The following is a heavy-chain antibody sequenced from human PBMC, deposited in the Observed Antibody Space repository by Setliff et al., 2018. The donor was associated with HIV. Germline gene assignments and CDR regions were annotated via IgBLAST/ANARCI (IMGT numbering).Heavy chain of an antibody. V-gene: IGHV4-61*09. D-gene: IGHD5-12*01. CDR3: ARSSPPHQSWLQSSWLDP. J-gene: IGHJ5*02. CDR1: GASISSGSYY. Sequence: LSLTCSVSGASISSGSYYWNWIRQPAGNGLEWVGHIYTSGSTNDNPSLKSRVTITVDTSKNQFSLRLSSVTAADPAVYYCARSSPPHQSWLQSSWLDPWGQGTLVTVSS. CDR2: IYTSGST.